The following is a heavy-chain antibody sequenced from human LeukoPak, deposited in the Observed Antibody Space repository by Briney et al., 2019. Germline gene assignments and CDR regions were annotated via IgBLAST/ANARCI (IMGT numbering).Heavy chain of an antibody. CDR2: ISAYNGNT. J-gene: IGHJ4*02. Sequence: ASVKVSCKASGYTFTSYGISWVRQAPGQGLEWMGWISAYNGNTNYAQKFQERVTITRDMSTSTAYMELSSLRSEDTAVYYCAVILGYCSGGSCLATDYFDYWGQGTLVTVSS. D-gene: IGHD2-15*01. CDR1: GYTFTSYG. CDR3: AVILGYCSGGSCLATDYFDY. V-gene: IGHV1-18*04.